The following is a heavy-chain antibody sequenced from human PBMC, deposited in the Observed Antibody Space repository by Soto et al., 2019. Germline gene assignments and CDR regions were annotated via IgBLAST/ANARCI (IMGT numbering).Heavy chain of an antibody. CDR3: ARRERAAGTDWWFDP. CDR2: IYYSGST. Sequence: QLQLQESGPGLVKPSETLSLTCTVSGGSISSSSFHWGWIRQPPGKGLEWIGSIYYSGSTYYSPSLKSRVTIPVGTSKNQFSLKLSAVTAADTAVYYCARRERAAGTDWWFDPWGQGTLVTVSS. V-gene: IGHV4-39*01. CDR1: GGSISSSSFH. D-gene: IGHD6-13*01. J-gene: IGHJ5*02.